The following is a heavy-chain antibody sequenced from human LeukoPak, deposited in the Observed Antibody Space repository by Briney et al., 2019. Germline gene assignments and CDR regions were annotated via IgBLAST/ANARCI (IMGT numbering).Heavy chain of an antibody. D-gene: IGHD3-9*01. Sequence: GGSLRLSCAASGFTFSSYAMHWVRQAPGKGLEWVAVISYDGSNKYYADSVKGLFTISRDNSKNTLYLQMNSLRAEDTAVYYCARDPLLRYFDWPYRLDAFDIWGQGTMVTVSS. CDR3: ARDPLLRYFDWPYRLDAFDI. V-gene: IGHV3-30-3*01. CDR2: ISYDGSNK. CDR1: GFTFSSYA. J-gene: IGHJ3*02.